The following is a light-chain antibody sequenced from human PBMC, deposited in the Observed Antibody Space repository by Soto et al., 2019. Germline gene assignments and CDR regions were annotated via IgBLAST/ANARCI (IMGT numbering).Light chain of an antibody. Sequence: QSVLTQSPSASGTPGQRVTISCSGSSSNIRSNTVNWYQQLPGTAPKLLIYSNNQRPSGVPDRFSGSKSGTSASLAISGLQSEDEADYYCAAWDGSLNAVLFGGGTKLTVL. CDR2: SNN. J-gene: IGLJ2*01. CDR1: SSNIRSNT. CDR3: AAWDGSLNAVL. V-gene: IGLV1-44*01.